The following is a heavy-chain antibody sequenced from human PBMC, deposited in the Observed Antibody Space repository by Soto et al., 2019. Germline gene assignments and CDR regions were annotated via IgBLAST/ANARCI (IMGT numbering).Heavy chain of an antibody. J-gene: IGHJ3*01. D-gene: IGHD3-16*02. CDR3: TRDIVTVGQRANADVDV. CDR1: GFTFSDTL. V-gene: IGHV1-3*01. CDR2: INPANGNT. Sequence: QVQLVQSGAEMKKPGASVNISCQASGFTFSDTLINWVRQAPGQGLEWMGWINPANGNTRYSESFQGRVTLSSRSSASTAYGALRDLTAADAAAYYWTRDIVTVGQRANADVDVWGQGTMITVSS.